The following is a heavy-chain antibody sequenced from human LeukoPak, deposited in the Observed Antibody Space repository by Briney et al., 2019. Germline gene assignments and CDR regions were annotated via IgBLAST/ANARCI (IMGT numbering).Heavy chain of an antibody. Sequence: ASVKVSCKASGYTFTSNYMLWVRQAPGQGLEWMGWISAYNGNTNYAQKLQGRVTMTTDTSTSTAYMELRSPRSDDTAVYYCARGSGSYYRLDYWGQGTLVTVSS. CDR3: ARGSGSYYRLDY. V-gene: IGHV1-18*04. J-gene: IGHJ4*02. CDR1: GYTFTSNY. CDR2: ISAYNGNT. D-gene: IGHD3-10*01.